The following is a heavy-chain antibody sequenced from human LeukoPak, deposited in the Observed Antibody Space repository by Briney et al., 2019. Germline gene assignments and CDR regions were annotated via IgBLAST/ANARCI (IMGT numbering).Heavy chain of an antibody. CDR2: IVHIVTT. Sequence: SQTLSLTCTVSGGSITSSGSSWSWIRPPPGGCLEYIGYIVHIVTTYYHPSLKSRVTMSVDRSKNQFSLKLSSVTAADTAVYYCARVSTATSTYWFDPWGQGTLVTVSS. CDR1: GGSITSSGSS. V-gene: IGHV4-30-2*01. J-gene: IGHJ5*02. D-gene: IGHD5-18*01. CDR3: ARVSTATSTYWFDP.